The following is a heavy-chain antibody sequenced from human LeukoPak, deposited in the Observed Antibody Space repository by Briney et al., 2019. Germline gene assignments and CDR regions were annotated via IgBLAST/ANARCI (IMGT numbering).Heavy chain of an antibody. Sequence: PGGSLRLSCAASGFTFSSYSMNWVRQAPGKGLEWVSSISSSSSYIYYADSVKGRFTISRDNAKNSLYLQMNSLRAEDTAVYYCERDSYGDLDDAFDIWGQGTMVTVSS. V-gene: IGHV3-21*01. J-gene: IGHJ3*02. CDR3: ERDSYGDLDDAFDI. D-gene: IGHD4-17*01. CDR1: GFTFSSYS. CDR2: ISSSSSYI.